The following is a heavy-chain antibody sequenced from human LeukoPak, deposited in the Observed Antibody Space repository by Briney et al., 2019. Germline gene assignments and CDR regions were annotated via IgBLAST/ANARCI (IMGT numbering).Heavy chain of an antibody. V-gene: IGHV3-23*01. J-gene: IGHJ4*02. CDR2: ISGSGGST. CDR1: GFTFSSYA. Sequence: GSLRLSCAASGFTFSSYAMSWVRQAPGKGLEWVSAISGSGGSTYYADSVKGRFTISRDNSKNTLYLQMNSLRAEDTAVYYCASATIAVDTDLNHRYYGSGSHNFDYWGQGTLVTVSS. CDR3: ASATIAVDTDLNHRYYGSGSHNFDY. D-gene: IGHD3-10*01.